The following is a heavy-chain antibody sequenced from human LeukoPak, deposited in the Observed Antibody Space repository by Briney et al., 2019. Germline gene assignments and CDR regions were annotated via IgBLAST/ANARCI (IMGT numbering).Heavy chain of an antibody. J-gene: IGHJ4*02. CDR3: ARVGIDSTTSSKFTLNYFDY. D-gene: IGHD2/OR15-2a*01. V-gene: IGHV4-4*09. Sequence: SETLSLTCTVAGGSISGYYWSWIRQPPGKVLELSRVIYSSGSANYNPSLKTRVTMSVDTSKNQFSLNLRSVTAADTAVYYCARVGIDSTTSSKFTLNYFDYWGQGTLVSVSS. CDR2: IYSSGSA. CDR1: GGSISGYY.